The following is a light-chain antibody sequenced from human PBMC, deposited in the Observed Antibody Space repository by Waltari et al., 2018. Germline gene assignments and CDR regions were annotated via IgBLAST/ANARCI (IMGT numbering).Light chain of an antibody. J-gene: IGKJ1*01. CDR3: QQYYSFPQT. CDR2: WAS. CDR1: QSVFYSSDNKNY. V-gene: IGKV4-1*01. Sequence: DIVMTQSPDSLAVSLGERATINCKSSQSVFYSSDNKNYLTWYQQKPGQPPELLIYWASTRESGVPDRFSGSGSGTDFTLTISRLQAEDVAVYYCQQYYSFPQTFGQGTKVEIK.